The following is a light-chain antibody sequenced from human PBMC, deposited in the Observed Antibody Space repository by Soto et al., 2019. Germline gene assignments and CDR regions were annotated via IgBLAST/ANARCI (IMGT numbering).Light chain of an antibody. V-gene: IGKV3-20*01. Sequence: EIVLKQSPGTLSLSPGERATLSCRASQSVSSSYLAWYQHKPGQAPRLLIYGASSRATGIPDRFSGSGSGTDFTLTISRLEPEDFAVYYCQQYGSSITFGQGTRLEIK. J-gene: IGKJ5*01. CDR3: QQYGSSIT. CDR1: QSVSSSY. CDR2: GAS.